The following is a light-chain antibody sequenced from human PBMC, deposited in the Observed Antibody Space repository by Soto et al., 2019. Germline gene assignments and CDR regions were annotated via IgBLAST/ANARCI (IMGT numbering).Light chain of an antibody. J-gene: IGKJ1*01. Sequence: DIQMTQSPSPLSASVGDGVTVTCRSSQRISTWLAWYQQKPGKAPKLLISDASSLETGVPSRFSGGGSGTEFPLTINSLQPDDFATYYCQQYKSYWTFGQGTKVDIK. V-gene: IGKV1-5*01. CDR2: DAS. CDR1: QRISTW. CDR3: QQYKSYWT.